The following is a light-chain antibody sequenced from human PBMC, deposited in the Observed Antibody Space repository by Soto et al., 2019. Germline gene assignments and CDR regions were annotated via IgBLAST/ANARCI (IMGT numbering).Light chain of an antibody. CDR2: DVS. Sequence: QSALTQPASVSGSPGQSITISCTGTSSDVGGYNFVSWYQHHPGKAPKLMIYDVSNRPSGVSNRFSGSKSGNTASLTISGLQAEDEAGYYCGSYTSSSTLVFGGGTKLTVL. CDR1: SSDVGGYNF. CDR3: GSYTSSSTLV. V-gene: IGLV2-14*03. J-gene: IGLJ2*01.